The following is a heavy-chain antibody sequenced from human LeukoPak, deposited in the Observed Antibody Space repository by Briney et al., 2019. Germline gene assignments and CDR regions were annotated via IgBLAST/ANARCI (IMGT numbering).Heavy chain of an antibody. CDR1: GGSISSYY. D-gene: IGHD3-10*01. Sequence: PSETLSLTCTVSGGSISSYYWSWIRQPAGKGLEWIGRIYTSGSTNYSPSLKSRVTMSVDTSKNQFSLKLSSVTAADTAVYYCARDRGYYGSGSYDYWGQGTLVTVSS. CDR2: IYTSGST. J-gene: IGHJ4*02. CDR3: ARDRGYYGSGSYDY. V-gene: IGHV4-4*07.